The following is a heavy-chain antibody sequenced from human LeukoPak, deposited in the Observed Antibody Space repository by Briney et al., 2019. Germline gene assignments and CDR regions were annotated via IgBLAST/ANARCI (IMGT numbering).Heavy chain of an antibody. D-gene: IGHD3-22*01. J-gene: IGHJ4*02. CDR2: INHSGST. Sequence: PSETLSLTCAVYGGSFSGYYWSWIRQPPGKGLEWIGEINHSGSTNYNPSLKSRVTISVDTSKNQFSLKLSSVTAADTAVYYCARGGISLGYYDSSGYRKFDYWGQGTLVTVSS. V-gene: IGHV4-34*01. CDR1: GGSFSGYY. CDR3: ARGGISLGYYDSSGYRKFDY.